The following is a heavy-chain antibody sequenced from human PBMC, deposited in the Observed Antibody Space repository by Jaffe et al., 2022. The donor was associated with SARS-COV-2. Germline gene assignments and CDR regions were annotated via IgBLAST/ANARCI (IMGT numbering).Heavy chain of an antibody. V-gene: IGHV3-21*01. CDR3: TRAPYSSNWPECYMDV. J-gene: IGHJ6*03. CDR2: ISSSSVYI. Sequence: EVQLVESGGGLVKPGGSLRLSCAASGFTFSSYSMNWVRQAPGKELEWVSSISSSSVYIYYGDSVKGRFTISRDNAKNSLYLQMNSLRAEDTAVYYCTRAPYSSNWPECYMDVWGKGTTVTVSS. CDR1: GFTFSSYS. D-gene: IGHD6-13*01.